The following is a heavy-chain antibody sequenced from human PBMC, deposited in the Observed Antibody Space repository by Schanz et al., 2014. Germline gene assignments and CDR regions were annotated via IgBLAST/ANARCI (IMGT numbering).Heavy chain of an antibody. D-gene: IGHD3-22*01. CDR3: AKQHGVIQQVSDY. CDR2: ISARGEVS. V-gene: IGHV3-23*04. CDR1: GFNFYTSA. Sequence: EVRLVESGGGLVQPGGSLRLSCVASGFNFYTSAMTWVRQAPGKGLEWVSVISARGEVSKYSDSVKGRFTISRDNSENTLYLQMNSLRAEDTAVYYCAKQHGVIQQVSDYWGQGTLVTVS. J-gene: IGHJ4*02.